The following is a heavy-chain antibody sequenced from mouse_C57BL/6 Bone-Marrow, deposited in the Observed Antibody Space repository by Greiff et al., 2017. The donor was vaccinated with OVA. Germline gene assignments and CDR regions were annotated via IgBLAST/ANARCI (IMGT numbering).Heavy chain of an antibody. Sequence: QVQLQQSGAELVRPGTSVKVSCKASGYAFTNYLIEWVKQRPGQGLEWIGVINPGSGGTNYNEKFKGKATLTADKSSSTAYMQLSSLTSEDSAVYFCARNGNSYAMDYWGQGTSVTVSS. CDR3: ARNGNSYAMDY. CDR2: INPGSGGT. D-gene: IGHD2-1*01. V-gene: IGHV1-54*01. CDR1: GYAFTNYL. J-gene: IGHJ4*01.